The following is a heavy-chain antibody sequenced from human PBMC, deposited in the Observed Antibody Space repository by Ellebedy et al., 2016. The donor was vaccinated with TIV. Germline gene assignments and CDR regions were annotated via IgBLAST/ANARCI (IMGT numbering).Heavy chain of an antibody. CDR2: ISSSSSYI. Sequence: PGGSLRLSCAASGFTFSSYSMNWVRQAPGKGLEWVSSISSSSSYIYYADSVKGRFTISRDNAKNSLYLQMNSLRAEDTAVYYWASSDYSNHNWFDPWGQGTLVTVSS. CDR1: GFTFSSYS. J-gene: IGHJ5*02. V-gene: IGHV3-21*01. CDR3: ASSDYSNHNWFDP. D-gene: IGHD4-11*01.